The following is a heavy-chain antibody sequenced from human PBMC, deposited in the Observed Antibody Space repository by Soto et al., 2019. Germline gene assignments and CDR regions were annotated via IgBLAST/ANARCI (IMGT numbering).Heavy chain of an antibody. Sequence: PSETLSLTCAVYGGSFSGYYWSWIRQPPGKGLEWIGEINHSGSTNYNPSLKSRVTISVDTSKNQFSLKLSSVTAADTAVYYCARVGRYFDWLSPYSSRIAGPGPDYWGQGTLVTVSS. J-gene: IGHJ4*02. V-gene: IGHV4-34*01. CDR3: ARVGRYFDWLSPYSSRIAGPGPDY. CDR2: INHSGST. D-gene: IGHD3-9*01. CDR1: GGSFSGYY.